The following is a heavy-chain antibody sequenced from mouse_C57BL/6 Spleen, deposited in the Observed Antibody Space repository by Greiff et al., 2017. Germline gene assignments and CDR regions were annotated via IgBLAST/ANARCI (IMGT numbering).Heavy chain of an antibody. J-gene: IGHJ2*01. CDR3: ARSSWDVYYFDY. CDR2: IYPGDGDT. V-gene: IGHV1-82*01. Sequence: QVQLQQSGPELVKPGASVKISCKASGYAFSSSWMNWVKQRPGKGLEWSGRIYPGDGDTNYNGKFKGKGTLTADKSSSTAYMQLSSLTSEDSAVYFCARSSWDVYYFDYWGQGTTLTVSS. D-gene: IGHD4-1*01. CDR1: GYAFSSSW.